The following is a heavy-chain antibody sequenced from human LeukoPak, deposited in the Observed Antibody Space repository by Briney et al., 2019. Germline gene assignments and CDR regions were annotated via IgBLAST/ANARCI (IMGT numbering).Heavy chain of an antibody. D-gene: IGHD4-23*01. CDR2: LYWDDDK. J-gene: IGHJ4*02. V-gene: IGHV2-5*02. CDR1: GFSLSTRGVG. Sequence: SAPTLVKPTQTLTLTCTFSGFSLSTRGVGVDWIRQPPGKALEWLAPLYWDDDKRHSPSPKSRLTITKDTTKNQVVLTMPNMDPVDTATYYCAHRSRDYGGNQFDYWGQGTLVTVSS. CDR3: AHRSRDYGGNQFDY.